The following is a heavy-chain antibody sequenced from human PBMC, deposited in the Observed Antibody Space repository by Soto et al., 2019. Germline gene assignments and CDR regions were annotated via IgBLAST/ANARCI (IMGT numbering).Heavy chain of an antibody. D-gene: IGHD6-19*01. CDR3: ARVRAVAGSYYYYGMDV. CDR1: GYTFTSYG. Sequence: APVEVSSEASGYTFTSYGISWVRQAPGQGLEWMGWISAYNGNTNYAQKLQGRVTMTTDTSTSTAYMELRSLRSDDTAVYYCARVRAVAGSYYYYGMDVWGQGTTVTVSS. V-gene: IGHV1-18*01. J-gene: IGHJ6*02. CDR2: ISAYNGNT.